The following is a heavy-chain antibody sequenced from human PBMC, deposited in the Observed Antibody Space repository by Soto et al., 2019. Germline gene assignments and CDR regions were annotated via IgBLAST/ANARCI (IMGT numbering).Heavy chain of an antibody. J-gene: IGHJ3*02. V-gene: IGHV4-34*01. CDR3: ARVERGTATTVVDAFHM. D-gene: IGHD1-1*01. CDR2: MSHSGGT. CDR1: GGSISSGRYY. Sequence: QVQLQQWGAGLLKPSETLSLTCAVYGGSISSGRYYWSWIRQPRGMGLEWIGEMSHSGGTHFNPSLKNRVTISVDTSKNQFSLKMSSVTAADTALYYCARVERGTATTVVDAFHMWGPGAMVTVSS.